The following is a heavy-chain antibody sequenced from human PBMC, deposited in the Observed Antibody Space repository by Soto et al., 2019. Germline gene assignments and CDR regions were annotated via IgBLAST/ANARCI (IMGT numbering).Heavy chain of an antibody. V-gene: IGHV3-21*01. D-gene: IGHD3-3*01. Sequence: GGSLRLSCAASGFTFSSYSMNWVRQAPGKGLEWVSSISSSSSYIYYADSVKGRFTISRDNAKNSLYLQMNSLRAEDTAVYYCARDLPPRDFWSGQTYYMDVWGKGTTVTVSS. J-gene: IGHJ6*03. CDR1: GFTFSSYS. CDR2: ISSSSSYI. CDR3: ARDLPPRDFWSGQTYYMDV.